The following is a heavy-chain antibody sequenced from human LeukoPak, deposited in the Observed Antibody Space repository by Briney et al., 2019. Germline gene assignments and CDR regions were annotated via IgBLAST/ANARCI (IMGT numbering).Heavy chain of an antibody. D-gene: IGHD3-10*01. CDR2: IYSGGST. J-gene: IGHJ4*01. Sequence: PGGSLRLSCVVSGATVNSNYMSRVRQAPGKGLEWVSVIYSGGSTYYADSVKGRFTISRDISKNTLYLQMNDLRAEDTAVYYCARDFSGYWGQGTLVTVSS. CDR3: ARDFSGY. CDR1: GATVNSNY. V-gene: IGHV3-66*01.